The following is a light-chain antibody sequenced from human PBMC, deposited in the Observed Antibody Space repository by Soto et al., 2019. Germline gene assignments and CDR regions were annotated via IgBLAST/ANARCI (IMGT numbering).Light chain of an antibody. Sequence: EIVLTQSPATLSLSPGERATLSCRASQSVSSYLAWYQQKPGQAPRLLIYDASNRATGIPARCSGSGSGTDFTLTISSLEPEDLAVYYCQQRSSWPWTFGQGTKVEIK. V-gene: IGKV3-11*01. CDR1: QSVSSY. CDR2: DAS. CDR3: QQRSSWPWT. J-gene: IGKJ1*01.